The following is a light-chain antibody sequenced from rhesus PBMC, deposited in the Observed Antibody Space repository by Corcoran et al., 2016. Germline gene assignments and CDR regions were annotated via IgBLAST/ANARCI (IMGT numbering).Light chain of an antibody. CDR3: LQGYSTPYS. J-gene: IGKJ2*01. Sequence: DIQMTQSPSSLSASVGDRVTITCRASQGISDYFNWYQQKPGKAPKRLIYAASSLESGVPSRFRGSGSGTDVALTISSLQPEDFAAYYCLQGYSTPYSFGQGTKVEIK. CDR1: QGISDY. V-gene: IGKV1-36*02. CDR2: AAS.